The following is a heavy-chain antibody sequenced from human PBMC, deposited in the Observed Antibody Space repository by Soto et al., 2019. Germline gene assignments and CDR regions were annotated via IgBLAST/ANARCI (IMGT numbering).Heavy chain of an antibody. CDR1: GFTFSSYW. J-gene: IGHJ4*02. D-gene: IGHD5-12*01. Sequence: PGVSLRLSCAASGFTFSSYWMSWVRQAPGKGLEWVANIKQDGSEKYYVDSVKGRFTISRDNAKNSLYLQMNSLRAEDTAVYYCARAKSRDGYNSCVYWGQGTLVTVSS. V-gene: IGHV3-7*03. CDR2: IKQDGSEK. CDR3: ARAKSRDGYNSCVY.